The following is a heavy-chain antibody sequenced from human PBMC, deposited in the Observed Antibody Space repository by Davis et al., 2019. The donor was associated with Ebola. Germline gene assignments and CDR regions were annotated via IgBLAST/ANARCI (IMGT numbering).Heavy chain of an antibody. CDR1: GGSISSYY. CDR3: ARDRSSGWGSWFDP. D-gene: IGHD6-19*01. CDR2: IYYSGST. Sequence: MPSETLSLTCTVSGGSISSYYWSWIRQPPGKGLEWIGYIYYSGSTYYNPSLKSRVTISVDTSKNQFSLKLSSVTAADTAVYYCARDRSSGWGSWFDPWGQGTLVTVSS. J-gene: IGHJ5*02. V-gene: IGHV4-59*06.